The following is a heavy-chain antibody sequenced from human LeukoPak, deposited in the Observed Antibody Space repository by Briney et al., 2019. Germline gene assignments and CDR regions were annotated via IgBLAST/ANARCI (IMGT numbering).Heavy chain of an antibody. Sequence: PGGSLRLSCAASGFTISSNAMSWVRQAPGKGLEWVSAISGGGGSTYYAYYTDSVKGRFTISRDNSKNTLYLQMNSLRAEDTAVYFCAKFNDILTGYFDYWGQGTLVTVSS. V-gene: IGHV3-23*01. CDR3: AKFNDILTGYFDY. J-gene: IGHJ4*02. D-gene: IGHD3-9*01. CDR1: GFTISSNA. CDR2: ISGGGGST.